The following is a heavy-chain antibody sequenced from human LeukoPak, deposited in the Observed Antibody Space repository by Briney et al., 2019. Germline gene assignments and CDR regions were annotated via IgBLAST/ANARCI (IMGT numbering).Heavy chain of an antibody. V-gene: IGHV1-18*01. CDR2: IRAYNGNT. CDR3: ARDYCSSTSCYTGGFDY. Sequence: GASVKVSCKASGYTFTSYGISWVRQAPGQGLEWMGWIRAYNGNTNYAQKLQGRVTITTDTSTSTAYMELRSLRSDDTAVYYCARDYCSSTSCYTGGFDYWGQGTLVTVSS. J-gene: IGHJ4*02. D-gene: IGHD2-2*02. CDR1: GYTFTSYG.